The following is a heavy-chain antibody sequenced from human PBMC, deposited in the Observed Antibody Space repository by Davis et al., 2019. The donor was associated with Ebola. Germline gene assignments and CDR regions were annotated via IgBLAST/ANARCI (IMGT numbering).Heavy chain of an antibody. V-gene: IGHV4-59*12. CDR1: GGSISSYY. D-gene: IGHD2-2*01. Sequence: GSLRLSCTVSGGSISSYYWGWIRQPPGKGLEWIGYIYYSGSTNYNPSLKSRVTISVDTSKNQFSLKLSSVTAADTAVYYCARGGIYIGYCSSTSCRPSYGMDVWGQGTTVTVSS. CDR3: ARGGIYIGYCSSTSCRPSYGMDV. CDR2: IYYSGST. J-gene: IGHJ6*02.